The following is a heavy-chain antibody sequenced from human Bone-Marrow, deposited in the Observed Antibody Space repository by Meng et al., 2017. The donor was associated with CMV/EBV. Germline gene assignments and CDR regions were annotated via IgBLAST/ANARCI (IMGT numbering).Heavy chain of an antibody. J-gene: IGHJ4*01. V-gene: IGHV1-69*05. Sequence: SVKVSCKASGGTFSSYAISWVRQAPGQGLEWMGWIIPIFGTANYAQKFQGRVTINTDESTTTAYMELSSLRSEDTAVYYCARAPSIAAPFDYWGQGTLVTVSS. CDR3: ARAPSIAAPFDY. CDR2: IIPIFGTA. D-gene: IGHD6-6*01. CDR1: GGTFSSYA.